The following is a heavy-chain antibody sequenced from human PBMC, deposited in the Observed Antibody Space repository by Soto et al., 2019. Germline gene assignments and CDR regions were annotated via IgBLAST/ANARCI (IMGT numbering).Heavy chain of an antibody. V-gene: IGHV4-39*01. D-gene: IGHD4-17*01. CDR3: ARHGVDYGDYASYYYYGMDV. J-gene: IGHJ6*02. CDR1: GGSISSSTYY. Sequence: QVQLQESGPGLVKPSETLSLTCTVSGGSISSSTYYWGWIRQPPGKGLEWIGFIYYSGNAYYNPSLKSRVTISIDTSKNQFSLKLTSVTAADTAVFYCARHGVDYGDYASYYYYGMDVWGRGTTVTVSS. CDR2: IYYSGNA.